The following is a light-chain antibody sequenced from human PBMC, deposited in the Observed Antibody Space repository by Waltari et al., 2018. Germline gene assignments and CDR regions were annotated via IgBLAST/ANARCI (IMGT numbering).Light chain of an antibody. CDR2: DAS. V-gene: IGKV1-33*01. CDR1: QDINNY. J-gene: IGKJ3*01. CDR3: QQFDSVPFT. Sequence: EIQMTQSPASLSASVGDRVTITCQASQDINNYLNWYQQKPGKAPKLLIFDASILETGVPSRVTGSGSGTDFSFTISGLQPEDSATYYCQQFDSVPFTFGPGTRVDF.